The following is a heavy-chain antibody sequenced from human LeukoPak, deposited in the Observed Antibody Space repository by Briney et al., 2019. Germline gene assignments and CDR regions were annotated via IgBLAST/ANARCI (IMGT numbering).Heavy chain of an antibody. D-gene: IGHD5-18*01. Sequence: GGSLRLSCAASGFTFSSYWMSWVRQAPGKGLEWVANIKQDGSEKYYVDSVKGRFTISRDNAKNTLYLQMNSLRAEDTAVYYCARDQLWLRVYYYYGMDVWGQGTTVTVSS. CDR1: GFTFSSYW. V-gene: IGHV3-7*01. CDR3: ARDQLWLRVYYYYGMDV. CDR2: IKQDGSEK. J-gene: IGHJ6*02.